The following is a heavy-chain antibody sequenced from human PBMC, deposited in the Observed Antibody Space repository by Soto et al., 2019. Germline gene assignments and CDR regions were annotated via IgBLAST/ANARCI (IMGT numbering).Heavy chain of an antibody. J-gene: IGHJ4*02. D-gene: IGHD5-12*01. CDR1: GFTFTDYW. V-gene: IGHV3-74*01. CDR2: IYSDGTT. Sequence: PGGSLRLSCAASGFTFTDYWMHWVRQGTGKGLVWVSRIYSDGTTSYADSVRGRVTISRDNAKSTVYLQMNSLRDEDTAVYYCVRGNSGYGNFDYWGQGTLVTVSS. CDR3: VRGNSGYGNFDY.